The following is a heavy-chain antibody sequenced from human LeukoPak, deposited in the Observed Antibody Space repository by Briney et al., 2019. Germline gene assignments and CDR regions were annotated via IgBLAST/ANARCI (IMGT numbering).Heavy chain of an antibody. CDR3: ARGNRAPY. D-gene: IGHD3-10*01. Sequence: SETLSLTCAVYGGSLSGCYWSWIRQPPGKGLEWIGEISHSGSTNYNPSLKSRVTTSVDKSENQFSLKLSSVTAADTAVYYCARGNRAPYWGQGTLVTVSS. V-gene: IGHV4-34*01. CDR2: ISHSGST. J-gene: IGHJ4*02. CDR1: GGSLSGCY.